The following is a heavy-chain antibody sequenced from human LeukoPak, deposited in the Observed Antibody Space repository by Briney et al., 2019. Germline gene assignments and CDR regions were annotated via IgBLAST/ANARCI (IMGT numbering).Heavy chain of an antibody. V-gene: IGHV3-21*01. CDR3: ARGPTTVTRPIDY. D-gene: IGHD4-17*01. CDR2: ISSSSSYI. CDR1: GFTFSSYS. J-gene: IGHJ4*02. Sequence: AGGSLRLSCAASGFTFSSYSMNWVRQAPGKGLEWVSSISSSSSYIYYADSVKGRFTISRDNAKNSLYLQMNSLRAEDTAVYYCARGPTTVTRPIDYWGQGTLVTVSS.